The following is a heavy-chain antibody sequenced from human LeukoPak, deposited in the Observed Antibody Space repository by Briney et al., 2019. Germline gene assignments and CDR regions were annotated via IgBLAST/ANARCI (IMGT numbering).Heavy chain of an antibody. D-gene: IGHD5-24*01. CDR3: ARVEMATIGDYFDY. V-gene: IGHV1-18*01. J-gene: IGHJ4*02. Sequence: ASVKVSCKASGYTFNDQYMHWVRQAPGQGLEWMGWISAYNGNTNYAQKLQGRVTMTTDTSTSTAYMELRSLRSDDTAVYYCARVEMATIGDYFDYWGQGTLVTVSS. CDR1: GYTFNDQY. CDR2: ISAYNGNT.